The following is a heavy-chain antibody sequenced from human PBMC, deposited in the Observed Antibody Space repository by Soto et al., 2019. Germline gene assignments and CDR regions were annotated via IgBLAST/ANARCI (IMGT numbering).Heavy chain of an antibody. J-gene: IGHJ5*02. V-gene: IGHV4-31*03. Sequence: SETLSLICSVSGAALNSGNYYWSWIRQVPGKGLEWIGHIYVTGAVDYNPSLRDRITISQDTPERQFSLNLRLVTAADTAVYYCARLRIATNNYKWFDPWGQGTLVTVPQ. CDR2: IYVTGAV. CDR1: GAALNSGNYY. CDR3: ARLRIATNNYKWFDP. D-gene: IGHD2-21*01.